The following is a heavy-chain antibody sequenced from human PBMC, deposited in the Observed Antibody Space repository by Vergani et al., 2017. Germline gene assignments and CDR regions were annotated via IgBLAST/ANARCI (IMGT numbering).Heavy chain of an antibody. D-gene: IGHD6-19*01. CDR2: IYWDDAK. CDR1: GFSLSTSGVG. Sequence: QITLKESGPTLVQPTQTLTLTCTFSGFSLSTSGVGVGWIRQPPGKALEWLALIYWDDAKRYSPSLKSRLTITKDTSTNQVVLTMTNMDPVDTATYYCARSVRLDPFDYWGQGTLVTGSS. V-gene: IGHV2-5*02. J-gene: IGHJ4*02. CDR3: ARSVRLDPFDY.